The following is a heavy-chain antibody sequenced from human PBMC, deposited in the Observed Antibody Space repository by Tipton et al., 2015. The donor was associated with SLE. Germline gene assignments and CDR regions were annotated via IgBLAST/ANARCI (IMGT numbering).Heavy chain of an antibody. CDR1: GYSISSGYS. CDR3: ARAPGPGGSFGI. Sequence: TLSLTCAVSGYSISSGYSWGWIRQPPGKGLEWIGSIYHSGSTYYNPSLKSRLTISVDTSNNQFSLNLRSVTATDTAVYYCARAPGPGGSFGIWGQGTMVTV. J-gene: IGHJ3*02. CDR2: IYHSGST. V-gene: IGHV4-38-2*01. D-gene: IGHD1-1*01.